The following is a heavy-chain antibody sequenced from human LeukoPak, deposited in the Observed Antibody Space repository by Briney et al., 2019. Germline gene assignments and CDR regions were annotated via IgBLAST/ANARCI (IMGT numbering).Heavy chain of an antibody. Sequence: GGSLRLSCAASGFTFSSYAMSWVRQAPGKGLEWVSGISGSGDSTYYADSVKGRFTISRDNSKNTLSLQMNSLRPEDTAVYYCARDRGVATMDYWGQGTLVTVSS. CDR3: ARDRGVATMDY. CDR1: GFTFSSYA. V-gene: IGHV3-23*01. CDR2: ISGSGDST. J-gene: IGHJ4*02. D-gene: IGHD5-12*01.